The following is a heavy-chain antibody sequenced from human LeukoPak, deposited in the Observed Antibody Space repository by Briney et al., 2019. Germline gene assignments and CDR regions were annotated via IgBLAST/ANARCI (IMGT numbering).Heavy chain of an antibody. V-gene: IGHV3-21*04. Sequence: GGSLRLSCAASGYTFSSYSINWVRQAPGKGLEWVSSISVRSNYIYYADSVRGRFSISRDDARDSLYLQMNSLRAEDTAVYYCAKGSGSSWYFYYYMDVWGKGTTVTVSS. D-gene: IGHD6-13*01. CDR3: AKGSGSSWYFYYYMDV. CDR2: ISVRSNYI. CDR1: GYTFSSYS. J-gene: IGHJ6*03.